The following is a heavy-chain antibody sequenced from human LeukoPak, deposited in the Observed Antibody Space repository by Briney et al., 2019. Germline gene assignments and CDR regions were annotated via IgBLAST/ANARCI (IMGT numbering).Heavy chain of an antibody. V-gene: IGHV4-39*01. CDR2: IYYSGST. CDR1: GGSISSRSHY. CDR3: GRCIDLAGSTFDY. D-gene: IGHD3-9*01. J-gene: IGHJ4*02. Sequence: SETLSLTCTVSGGSISSRSHYWCWIRQPPGKGLEWLGSIYYSGSTSYNPSLKRRVTISVDTSKNQFSLKLSAVTAADTAVYHCGRCIDLAGSTFDYWGQGALVTVSS.